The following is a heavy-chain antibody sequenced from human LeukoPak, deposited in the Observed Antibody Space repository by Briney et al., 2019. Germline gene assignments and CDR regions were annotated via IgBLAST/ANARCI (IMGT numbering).Heavy chain of an antibody. CDR3: ARVRSMTTVDY. V-gene: IGHV4-59*01. CDR1: GASISSYY. Sequence: SETLSLTCTVSGASISSYYWSWIRQPPGKGLEWIGYIYYSGSTNYNPSLKSRVTISVDTSKNQFSLRLSSETAADTAIYYCARVRSMTTVDYWGQGTLVAVSS. J-gene: IGHJ4*02. D-gene: IGHD4-17*01. CDR2: IYYSGST.